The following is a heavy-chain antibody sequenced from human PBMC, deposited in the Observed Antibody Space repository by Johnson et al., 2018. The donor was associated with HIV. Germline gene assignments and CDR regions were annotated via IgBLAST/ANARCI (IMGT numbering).Heavy chain of an antibody. CDR1: GFTFSSYG. D-gene: IGHD1-26*01. Sequence: QVQLVESGGGVVQPGRSLRLSCAASGFTFSSYGMHWVRQAPGKGLEWVAVIWYDGSNRYYADSVKGRFTISRDNSKNTLYLQMNSLRAEDTAVYYCARVRSGRENVFDIWGQGTMVTVSS. V-gene: IGHV3-33*01. J-gene: IGHJ3*02. CDR3: ARVRSGRENVFDI. CDR2: IWYDGSNR.